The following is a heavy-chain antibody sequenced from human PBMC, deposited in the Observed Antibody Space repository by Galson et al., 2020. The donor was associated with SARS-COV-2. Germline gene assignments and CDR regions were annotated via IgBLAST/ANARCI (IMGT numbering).Heavy chain of an antibody. V-gene: IGHV4-30-2*01. CDR2: IFESGST. J-gene: IGHJ4*02. CDR3: VRAVDWGRKYYFDS. CDR1: GVSISSGGYS. Sequence: ASETLSLTCAVSGVSISSGGYSWSWIRQPPGKGLEWIGYIFESGSTSYNPSLKSRVTMSVDRSENQFSLRLTSVTAADTAVYYCVRAVDWGRKYYFDSWGQGILVSVSS. D-gene: IGHD7-27*01.